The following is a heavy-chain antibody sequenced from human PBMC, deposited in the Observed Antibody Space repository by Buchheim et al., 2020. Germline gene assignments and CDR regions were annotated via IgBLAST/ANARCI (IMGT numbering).Heavy chain of an antibody. CDR2: IYPGDSDT. CDR1: GYSFTSYW. V-gene: IGHV5-51*01. D-gene: IGHD2-2*01. J-gene: IGHJ6*03. CDR3: ARLDIVVVPAAPHSYYYYYMDV. Sequence: EVQLVQSGAEVKKPGESLKISCKGSGYSFTSYWIGWVRQMPGKGLEWMGIIYPGDSDTRYSPSFQGQVTISADKSISTDYPQWSSLKASYTAMYYCARLDIVVVPAAPHSYYYYYMDVWGKGTT.